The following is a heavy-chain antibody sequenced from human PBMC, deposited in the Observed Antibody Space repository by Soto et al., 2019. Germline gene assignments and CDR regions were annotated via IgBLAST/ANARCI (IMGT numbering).Heavy chain of an antibody. V-gene: IGHV4-30-2*01. CDR1: VVSISSGGYS. J-gene: IGHJ4*02. CDR2: IYHSGST. Sequence: SETLSLTCAFSVVSISSGGYSCSWIRQPPGKGLEWIGYIYHSGSTYYNPSLKSRVTISVDRSKNQFSLKLSSVTAADTAVYYCARGSNGDSFDYWGQGTLVTVSS. CDR3: ARGSNGDSFDY. D-gene: IGHD4-17*01.